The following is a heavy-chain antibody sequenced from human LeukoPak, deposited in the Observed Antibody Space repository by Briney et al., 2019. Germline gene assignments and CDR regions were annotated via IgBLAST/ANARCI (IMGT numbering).Heavy chain of an antibody. CDR2: IYYSGST. Sequence: SETLSLTCTVSGGSISSYYWSWIRQPPGKGLEWIGYIYYSGSTNYNPSLKSRVTISVDTSKNQFSLKLSSVTAADTAVYYCAIDIPIDYWGQGTLVTVSS. CDR3: AIDIPIDY. CDR1: GGSISSYY. J-gene: IGHJ4*02. V-gene: IGHV4-59*01.